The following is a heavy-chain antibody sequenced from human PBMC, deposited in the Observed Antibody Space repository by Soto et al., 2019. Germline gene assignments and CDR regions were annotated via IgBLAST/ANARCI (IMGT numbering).Heavy chain of an antibody. CDR2: IIPIFGTA. CDR3: ARTTGSGLGKGWFDP. J-gene: IGHJ5*02. V-gene: IGHV1-69*06. D-gene: IGHD3-10*01. CDR1: GGTFSSYA. Sequence: QVQLVQSGAEVKKPGSSVKVSCKASGGTFSSYAISWVRQAPGQGLEWMGGIIPIFGTANYAQKFQGRVTITAEKSTSTAYMELSSLRSEDTAVYYCARTTGSGLGKGWFDPWVQGTLVTVSS.